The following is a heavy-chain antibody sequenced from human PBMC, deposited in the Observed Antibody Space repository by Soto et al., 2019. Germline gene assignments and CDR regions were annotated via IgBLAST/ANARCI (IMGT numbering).Heavy chain of an antibody. CDR3: ARDPDYDIWRGHYS. V-gene: IGHV3-48*02. Sequence: EIQLVESGGGLVQPGGSLRLSCVASEFTFSSYNMNWVRQAPGKGLEWISYISSSGTTTYYADSVKGRFTISRDNAKNSLYLQMSSLRDEDTAMYYCARDPDYDIWRGHYSWGQGTLVAVSS. D-gene: IGHD3-3*01. J-gene: IGHJ4*02. CDR2: ISSSGTTT. CDR1: EFTFSSYN.